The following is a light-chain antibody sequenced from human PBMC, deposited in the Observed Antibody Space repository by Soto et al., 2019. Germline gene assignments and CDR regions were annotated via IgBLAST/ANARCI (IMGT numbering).Light chain of an antibody. V-gene: IGKV1-33*01. CDR3: QQYDNLPRT. CDR1: QDITNY. J-gene: IGKJ3*01. Sequence: DIQMSQSPSSLSASVGDRVTITCQASQDITNYLNWYQQKAGKAPKLLIYDASNLETGAPSRFSGSGSGTYFTFTSSSLQHEDVATYYCQQYDNLPRTFGPGTKVDIK. CDR2: DAS.